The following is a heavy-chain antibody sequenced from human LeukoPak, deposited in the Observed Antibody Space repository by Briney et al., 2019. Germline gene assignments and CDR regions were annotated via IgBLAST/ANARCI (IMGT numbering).Heavy chain of an antibody. Sequence: SETLSLTCAVYGGSFSGYYWSWIRQPPGKGLEWIEEINHSGSTNYNPSLKSRVTISVDTSKNQFSLKLSSVTAADTAVYYCARGVDYYGVWGQGTLVTVSS. V-gene: IGHV4-34*01. CDR3: ARGVDYYGV. D-gene: IGHD3-10*01. CDR1: GGSFSGYY. CDR2: INHSGST. J-gene: IGHJ4*02.